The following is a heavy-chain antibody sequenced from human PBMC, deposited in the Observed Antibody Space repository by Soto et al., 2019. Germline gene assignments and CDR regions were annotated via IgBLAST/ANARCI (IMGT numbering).Heavy chain of an antibody. V-gene: IGHV1-18*01. CDR2: IGPYEGGT. D-gene: IGHD2-15*01. CDR3: ARCYCSVGSCYTCWHFDL. CDR1: GYSFKDYG. Sequence: QVQLEQSGAEVKKPGASVRVSCKASGYSFKDYGMSWVRQAPGQGLEWMGWIGPYEGGTNHAQTFQGRVTMTVDTSTTTADMELRSLRSDDTAIYYCARCYCSVGSCYTCWHFDLWGPGTLVTVTA. J-gene: IGHJ2*01.